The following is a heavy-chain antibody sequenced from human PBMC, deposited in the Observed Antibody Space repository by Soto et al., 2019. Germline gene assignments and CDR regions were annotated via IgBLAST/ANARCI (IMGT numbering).Heavy chain of an antibody. CDR3: ARVAPHRVRITGTNYYYYGMDV. Sequence: PSQTLSLTCVISRDSVSSNSAAWNWIRQSPSRGLEWLGRTYYRSKWYNDYAVSVKSRITINPDTSKNQFSLQLNSVTPEDTAVYYCARVAPHRVRITGTNYYYYGMDVWGQGTTVTVSS. V-gene: IGHV6-1*01. J-gene: IGHJ6*02. D-gene: IGHD1-7*01. CDR2: TYYRSKWYN. CDR1: RDSVSSNSAA.